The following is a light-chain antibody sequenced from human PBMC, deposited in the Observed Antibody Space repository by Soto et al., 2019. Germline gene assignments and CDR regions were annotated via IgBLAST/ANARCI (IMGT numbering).Light chain of an antibody. CDR1: QTVSSNY. CDR3: QQRSNWPPGVT. J-gene: IGKJ5*01. V-gene: IGKV3D-20*02. CDR2: DVS. Sequence: EIVLTQSPGTLSLSPGEGATLSCWASQTVSSNYLAWYQQKPGQAPRLLIYDVSNRATDIPARFSGSGSGTDFTLTISSLEPEDFAVYYCQQRSNWPPGVTFGQGTRLEIK.